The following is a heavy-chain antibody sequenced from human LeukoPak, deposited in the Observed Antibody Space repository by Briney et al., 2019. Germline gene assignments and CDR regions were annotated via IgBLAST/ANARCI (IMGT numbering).Heavy chain of an antibody. V-gene: IGHV3-64D*06. J-gene: IGHJ3*02. CDR2: ISRNGGST. D-gene: IGHD4/OR15-4a*01. Sequence: PGGSLRLSCSASGFTFNSYPVHWVRQAPGKGLEYVSGISRNGGSTYYADSVKGRFTISRDNSVNTLYLQMSSLRAEDTAVYYCVKESGFMVAPNSAFDIWGQGTMVTVSS. CDR3: VKESGFMVAPNSAFDI. CDR1: GFTFNSYP.